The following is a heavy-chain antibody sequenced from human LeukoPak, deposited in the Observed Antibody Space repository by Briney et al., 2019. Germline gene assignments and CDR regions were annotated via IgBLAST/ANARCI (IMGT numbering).Heavy chain of an antibody. D-gene: IGHD1-14*01. CDR2: IIPIFGIA. CDR3: ASVYT. CDR1: GVTSSTYA. Sequence: ASVKVSCKASGVTSSTYAISLVRQAPGQGLEWMGRIIPIFGIANYAQKFQGRVTITADKSTGTAYMDLSSLRSDDTAVYYCASVYTWGQGTLVTVSS. J-gene: IGHJ5*02. V-gene: IGHV1-69*04.